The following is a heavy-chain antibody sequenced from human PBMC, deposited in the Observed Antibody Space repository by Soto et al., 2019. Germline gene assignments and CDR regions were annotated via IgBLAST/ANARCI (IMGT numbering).Heavy chain of an antibody. Sequence: PSETLSLTCSVSGGSISSGDYYWSWVRQPPQKGLEWIGYIYYSGSTYYNPSLKSRVTISVDTAKNQFSLNLSSVTAADTAVYYCARVNDFWSGYSTLTYYGLDVWGQGTTVTVSS. V-gene: IGHV4-30-4*01. D-gene: IGHD3-3*01. CDR2: IYYSGST. J-gene: IGHJ6*02. CDR1: GGSISSGDYY. CDR3: ARVNDFWSGYSTLTYYGLDV.